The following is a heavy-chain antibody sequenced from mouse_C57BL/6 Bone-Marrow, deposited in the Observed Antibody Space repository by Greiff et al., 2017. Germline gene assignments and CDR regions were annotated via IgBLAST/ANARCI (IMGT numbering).Heavy chain of an antibody. Sequence: EVHLVESGGGLVQPGGSLSLSCAASGFTFPDSYMSWVRQPPGQALEWLGFIRNKANGYTTEYSASVKGLFTLSRDNSQSILYLQMNARRAEDSATYYCASQYYGSREYFDVWGTGTTVTGSS. CDR3: ASQYYGSREYFDV. CDR2: IRNKANGYTT. J-gene: IGHJ1*03. D-gene: IGHD1-1*01. CDR1: GFTFPDSY. V-gene: IGHV7-3*01.